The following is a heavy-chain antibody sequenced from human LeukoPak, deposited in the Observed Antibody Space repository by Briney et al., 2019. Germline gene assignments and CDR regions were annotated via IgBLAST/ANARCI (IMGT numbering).Heavy chain of an antibody. CDR1: GYTFTNYG. V-gene: IGHV1-2*02. J-gene: IGHJ5*02. CDR2: INPNSGGT. Sequence: ASVKVSCKTSGYTFTNYGISWVRQAPGQGLEWMGWINPNSGGTNYAQKFQGRVTMTRDTSISTAYMELSRLRSDDTAVYYCARIRSVPAAKKDWFDPWGQGTLVTVSS. D-gene: IGHD2-2*01. CDR3: ARIRSVPAAKKDWFDP.